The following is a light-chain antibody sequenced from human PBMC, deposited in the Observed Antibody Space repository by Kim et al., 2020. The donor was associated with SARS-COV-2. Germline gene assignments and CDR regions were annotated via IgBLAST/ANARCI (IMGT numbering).Light chain of an antibody. CDR1: SSDVGGYNY. CDR2: EVS. J-gene: IGLJ3*02. V-gene: IGLV2-14*01. CDR3: SSYTTISTWV. Sequence: GQSITISCTGTSSDVGGYNYVSWYQQHPGKAPKLMIYEVSKRPSGVSNRFSGSKSGNTASLTISGLQAEDEADYYCSSYTTISTWVFGGGTKLTVL.